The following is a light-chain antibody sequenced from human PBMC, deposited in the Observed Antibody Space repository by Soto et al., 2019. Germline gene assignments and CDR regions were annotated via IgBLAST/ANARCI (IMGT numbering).Light chain of an antibody. V-gene: IGKV3D-7*01. Sequence: ESVVTLSPRTLSLSPGERATLSSRASQSVSSSYLAWYQQKPGQAPRLLIYDASNRATRIPARFSGSGSGTDFTLTISSLQSEDFAVYYCQHYNTRPFTFGPGTKVDIK. CDR2: DAS. CDR3: QHYNTRPFT. J-gene: IGKJ3*01. CDR1: QSVSSSY.